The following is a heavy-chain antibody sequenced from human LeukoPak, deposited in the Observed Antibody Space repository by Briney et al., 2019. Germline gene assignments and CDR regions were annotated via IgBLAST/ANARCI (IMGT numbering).Heavy chain of an antibody. V-gene: IGHV3-43*02. CDR1: GFTFSSYS. J-gene: IGHJ4*02. CDR3: AKVFWSGYYDY. D-gene: IGHD3-3*01. Sequence: GGPLRLSCAASGFTFSSYSMNWVRQAPGKGLEWVSLISGDGGNTYYADSVKGRFTISRDNSKNSLYLQMNSLRTEDTALYYCAKVFWSGYYDYWGQGTLVTVSS. CDR2: ISGDGGNT.